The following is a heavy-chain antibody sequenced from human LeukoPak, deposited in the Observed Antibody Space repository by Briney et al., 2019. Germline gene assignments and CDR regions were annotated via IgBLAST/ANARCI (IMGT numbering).Heavy chain of an antibody. J-gene: IGHJ5*02. CDR1: GFTFSSYS. D-gene: IGHD3-3*01. V-gene: IGHV3-21*01. CDR2: ISSGSSYI. CDR3: ARAQEVLRFLEWLTDWFDP. Sequence: GGSLRLSCAASGFTFSSYSMNWVRQAPGKGLGWVSSISSGSSYIYYADSVKGRFTISRDNAKNSLYLQMNSLRAEDTAVYYCARAQEVLRFLEWLTDWFDPWGQGTLVTVSS.